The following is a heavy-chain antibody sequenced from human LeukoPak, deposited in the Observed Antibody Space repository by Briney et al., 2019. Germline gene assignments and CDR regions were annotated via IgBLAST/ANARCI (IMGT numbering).Heavy chain of an antibody. D-gene: IGHD3-9*01. CDR2: IIPVFGPA. Sequence: SVNVSCKASGGTFSNYAISWVRQAPGQGLEWMGGIIPVFGPAHYAQKFQGRVTITADKYPTTAYMELSSLRSEDTAVYYCARDVRVLTGYREPSDGFDIWGQGTMVTVSS. V-gene: IGHV1-69*06. CDR1: GGTFSNYA. CDR3: ARDVRVLTGYREPSDGFDI. J-gene: IGHJ3*02.